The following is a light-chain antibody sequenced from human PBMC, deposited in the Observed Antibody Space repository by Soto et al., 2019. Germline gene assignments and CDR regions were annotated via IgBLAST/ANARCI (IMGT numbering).Light chain of an antibody. V-gene: IGKV1-9*01. Sequence: DIQLTQSPSFLSASVGDRVTITCRASQGISSYLAWYQQKPGKAPKLLIYAASTLHSGVPSRFSGGGSGKEFALTISSLQPEDFATYYCQHLITYPLTFGGGTEVEIK. CDR3: QHLITYPLT. J-gene: IGKJ4*01. CDR2: AAS. CDR1: QGISSY.